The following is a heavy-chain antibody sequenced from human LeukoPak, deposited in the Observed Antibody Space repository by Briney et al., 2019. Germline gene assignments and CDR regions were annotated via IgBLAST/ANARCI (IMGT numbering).Heavy chain of an antibody. CDR1: GFTFSSYG. J-gene: IGHJ6*04. D-gene: IGHD2-15*01. V-gene: IGHV3-33*01. CDR2: IWYDGSNK. CDR3: ARAGGYCSGGSCRDYGMDV. Sequence: GGSLRLSCAASGFTFSSYGMHWVRQAPGKGLEWVAVIWYDGSNKYYADSVKGRFTISRDNSKNTLYLQMNSLRSDDTAVYYCARAGGYCSGGSCRDYGMDVWGKGTTVTVSS.